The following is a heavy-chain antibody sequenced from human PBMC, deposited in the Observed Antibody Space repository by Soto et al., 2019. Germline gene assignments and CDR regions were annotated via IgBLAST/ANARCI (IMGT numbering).Heavy chain of an antibody. Sequence: QVQLQESGPGLVKPSQTLSLTCTVSGGSISSGGYYWSWIRQHPGKGLEWIGYIYCSGSTYYNPSLKSRVTISVDTSKNQFSLKLSSVTAADTAVYYCARAYYDYIWGSYRSPNFDYWGQGTLVTVSS. J-gene: IGHJ4*02. CDR3: ARAYYDYIWGSYRSPNFDY. V-gene: IGHV4-31*03. CDR2: IYCSGST. D-gene: IGHD3-16*02. CDR1: GGSISSGGYY.